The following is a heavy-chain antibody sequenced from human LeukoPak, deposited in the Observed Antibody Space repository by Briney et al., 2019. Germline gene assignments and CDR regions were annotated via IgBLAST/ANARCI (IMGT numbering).Heavy chain of an antibody. D-gene: IGHD5/OR15-5a*01. CDR2: INPNSGGA. V-gene: IGHV1-2*02. CDR1: GYTFTDYY. Sequence: ASVNVSCKASGYTFTDYYIHWVRQAPGQGLECMGWINPNSGGATYAPKFHGRLTMTRDTSISTAYMELSSLGSDDTAVYFCARDGILSTKNAFDIWGQGTMVTVSS. CDR3: ARDGILSTKNAFDI. J-gene: IGHJ3*02.